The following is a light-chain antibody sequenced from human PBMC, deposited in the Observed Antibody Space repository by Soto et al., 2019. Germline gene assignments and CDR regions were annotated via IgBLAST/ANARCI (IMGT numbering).Light chain of an antibody. CDR2: VNNDGSH. V-gene: IGLV4-69*01. CDR1: SGHSTYA. CDR3: QTWGTGIRV. Sequence: QPVLTQSPSASASLGASVKLTCTLSSGHSTYAIAWHRQQPEKGPRYLMKVNNDGSHSKGDGIPDRFSGSSSGAERYLTISSLQSEDEADYYCQTWGTGIRVFGGGTQLTVL. J-gene: IGLJ3*02.